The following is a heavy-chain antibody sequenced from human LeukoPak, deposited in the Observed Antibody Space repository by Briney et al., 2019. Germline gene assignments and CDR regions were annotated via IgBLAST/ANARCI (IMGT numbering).Heavy chain of an antibody. J-gene: IGHJ5*02. V-gene: IGHV7-4-1*02. Sequence: ASVKFSCKASGYIFTNYAMNWVRQAPGQGLEWMGWINTNTGNPTYAQGFTGRFVFSLDTSVSTAYLQISSLKAEDTAVYYCARVRGCSGGSCYWFDPWGQGTLVTVSS. D-gene: IGHD2-15*01. CDR2: INTNTGNP. CDR1: GYIFTNYA. CDR3: ARVRGCSGGSCYWFDP.